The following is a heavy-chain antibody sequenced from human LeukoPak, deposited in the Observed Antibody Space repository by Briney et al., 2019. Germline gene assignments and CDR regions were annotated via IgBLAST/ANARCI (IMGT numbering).Heavy chain of an antibody. CDR3: AREDYYFDY. D-gene: IGHD2-15*01. V-gene: IGHV4-34*01. CDR2: INHSRGT. CDR1: GGSVSEYY. J-gene: IGHJ4*02. Sequence: SETLSLTCSVYGGSVSEYYWTWIRQPPGKGLEWIGEINHSRGTKYNPSLKSRVTILLDASKNQFSLNLSSVTAADTAVYYCAREDYYFDYWRQGTLVTVSS.